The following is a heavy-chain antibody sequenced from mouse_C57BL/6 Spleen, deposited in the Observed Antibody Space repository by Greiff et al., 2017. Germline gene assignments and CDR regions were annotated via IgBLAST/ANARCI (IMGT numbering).Heavy chain of an antibody. Sequence: QVQLQQPGTELVKPGASVKLSCKASGYTFTSYWMHWVKQRPGQGLEWIGNINPSNGGTNYNEKFKSKATLPVDKSSSTAYMQLSSLTSEDSAVYYCARSPYYYGSSYAMDYWGQGTSVTVSS. CDR1: GYTFTSYW. V-gene: IGHV1-53*01. CDR3: ARSPYYYGSSYAMDY. J-gene: IGHJ4*01. CDR2: INPSNGGT. D-gene: IGHD1-1*01.